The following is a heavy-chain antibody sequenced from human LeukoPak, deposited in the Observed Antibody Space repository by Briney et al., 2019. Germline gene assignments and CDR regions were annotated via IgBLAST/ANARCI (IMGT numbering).Heavy chain of an antibody. CDR2: ISSSGSTI. CDR3: AELGITMIGGV. D-gene: IGHD3-10*02. Sequence: GGSLRLSCAAPRFTFSRYGMHWVRQAPGKGLEWVSYISSSGSTIYYADSVKGRFTISRDNAKNSLYLQMNSLRAEDTAVYYCAELGITMIGGVWGKGTTVTISS. V-gene: IGHV3-48*03. CDR1: RFTFSRYG. J-gene: IGHJ6*04.